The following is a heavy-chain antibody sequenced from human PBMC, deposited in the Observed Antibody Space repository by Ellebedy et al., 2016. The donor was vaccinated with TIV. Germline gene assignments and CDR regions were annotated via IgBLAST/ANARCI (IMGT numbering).Heavy chain of an antibody. J-gene: IGHJ6*02. CDR2: IFFDGSTK. D-gene: IGHD2-15*01. V-gene: IGHV3-30-3*01. CDR3: ARDLVQVAAATGDYYYYYAMDV. Sequence: PGGSLRLSCAASGFTFSSYAMQWVRQAPGKGLEWVAGIFFDGSTKYYADSVKGRFTIYRDNSKNTLYLQTSSLRDEDTAMYSCARDLVQVAAATGDYYYYYAMDVWGQGTTVTVSS. CDR1: GFTFSSYA.